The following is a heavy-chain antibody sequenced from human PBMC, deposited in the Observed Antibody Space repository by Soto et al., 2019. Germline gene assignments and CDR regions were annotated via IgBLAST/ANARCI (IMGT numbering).Heavy chain of an antibody. CDR2: IIPIFGTA. V-gene: IGHV1-69*01. J-gene: IGHJ6*02. Sequence: QVQLVQSGAEVKKPGSSVKVSCKASGGTFSSYAISWVRQAPGQGLEWMGGIIPIFGTANYAQKFQGRVTITADESTTTAYMELSSLRSEDTAVYYCGRGGGYCSGGSCYSRWYYYYGMDVWGQGTTVTVSS. CDR3: GRGGGYCSGGSCYSRWYYYYGMDV. CDR1: GGTFSSYA. D-gene: IGHD2-15*01.